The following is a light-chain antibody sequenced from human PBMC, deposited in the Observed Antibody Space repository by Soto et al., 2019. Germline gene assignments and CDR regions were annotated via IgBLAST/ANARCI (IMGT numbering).Light chain of an antibody. Sequence: QLVLTQSPSASASLGASVRLTCTLSSGHSAYAIAWHQQQPQKGPRFLMKINTDGSHTKGDGIPDRFSGSRSGAERYLTISGRQSEDEADYFCQTWGTGAHVVFGGGTKLTVL. CDR1: SGHSAYA. V-gene: IGLV4-69*01. J-gene: IGLJ2*01. CDR3: QTWGTGAHVV. CDR2: INTDGSH.